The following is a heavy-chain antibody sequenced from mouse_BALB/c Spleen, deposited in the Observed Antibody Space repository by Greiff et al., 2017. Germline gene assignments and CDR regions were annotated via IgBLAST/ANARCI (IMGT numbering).Heavy chain of an antibody. J-gene: IGHJ3*01. Sequence: QVQLKESGPGLVAPSQSLSITCTVSGFSLTSYGVPWVRQPPGKGLEWLGVIWAGGSTNYNSALMSRLSISKDNSKSQVFLKMNSLQTDDTAMYYCARDLYDGYYEAYWGQGTLVTVSA. D-gene: IGHD2-3*01. CDR2: IWAGGST. CDR3: ARDLYDGYYEAY. CDR1: GFSLTSYG. V-gene: IGHV2-9*02.